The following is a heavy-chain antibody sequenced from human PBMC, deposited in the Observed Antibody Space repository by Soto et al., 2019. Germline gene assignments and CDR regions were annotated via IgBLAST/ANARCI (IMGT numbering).Heavy chain of an antibody. CDR1: GFSLSTSGVG. Sequence: SGPTLVNPTQTLTLTCTFSGFSLSTSGVGVGLIRQPPGKALEWLALIYWDDDKRYSPSLKSRLTITKDTSKNQVVLTMTNMDPVDTATYYCARRYSIVVVTVGFDYWGQGTLVTVSS. CDR3: ARRYSIVVVTVGFDY. V-gene: IGHV2-5*02. D-gene: IGHD2-21*02. J-gene: IGHJ4*02. CDR2: IYWDDDK.